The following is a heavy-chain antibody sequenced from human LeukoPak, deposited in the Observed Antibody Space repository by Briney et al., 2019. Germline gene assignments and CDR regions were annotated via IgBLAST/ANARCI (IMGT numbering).Heavy chain of an antibody. CDR1: GGTFSSYT. J-gene: IGHJ3*02. Sequence: GASVKVSCKASGGTFSSYTISWVRQAPGQGLEWMGRIIPILGIANYAQKFQGRVTITADKSTSTAYMELSSLRSEDTAVYYCAGVRPGIGSAFDSWGQGTMVTVSS. CDR3: AGVRPGIGSAFDS. D-gene: IGHD6-13*01. CDR2: IIPILGIA. V-gene: IGHV1-69*02.